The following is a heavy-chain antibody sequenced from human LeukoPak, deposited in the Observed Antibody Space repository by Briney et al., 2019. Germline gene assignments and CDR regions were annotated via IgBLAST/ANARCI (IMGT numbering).Heavy chain of an antibody. CDR2: ISGSGGST. Sequence: PGGSLRLSCAASGFTFSSYAMSWVRQAPGKGLEWVSAISGSGGSTYYADSVKGRFTISRDNSKNTLYLQMNSLRAEDTAVYYCAKGAGYDYVWGSYRYTGGGAFDIWGQGTMVTASS. D-gene: IGHD3-16*02. CDR3: AKGAGYDYVWGSYRYTGGGAFDI. J-gene: IGHJ3*02. V-gene: IGHV3-23*01. CDR1: GFTFSSYA.